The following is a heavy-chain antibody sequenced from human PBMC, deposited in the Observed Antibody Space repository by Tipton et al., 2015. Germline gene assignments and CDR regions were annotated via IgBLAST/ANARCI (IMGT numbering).Heavy chain of an antibody. D-gene: IGHD6-13*01. J-gene: IGHJ3*01. CDR1: GFTFSSYA. CDR3: TRGGLKQQREDVFDV. V-gene: IGHV3-23*01. CDR2: ISGSSYDT. Sequence: SLRLSCAASGFTFSSYAMSWVRQAPGKGLEWVSSISGSSYDTYYADSVKGRFTISRDNSKNTLYLQMNSLRAEDTAVYYCTRGGLKQQREDVFDVWGRGTRLTVSS.